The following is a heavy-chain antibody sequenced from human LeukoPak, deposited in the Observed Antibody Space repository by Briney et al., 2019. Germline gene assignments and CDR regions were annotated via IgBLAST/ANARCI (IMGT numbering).Heavy chain of an antibody. CDR1: GFTFSDYY. Sequence: GGSLRHSCAASGFTFSDYYMSWIRQAPGKGLEWVSYISSSSSYTNYADSVKGRFTISRDNAKNSLYLQMNSLRAEDTAVYYCARDGHYDILTGYVVGYFDYWGQGTLVTVSS. V-gene: IGHV3-11*05. CDR3: ARDGHYDILTGYVVGYFDY. D-gene: IGHD3-9*01. J-gene: IGHJ4*02. CDR2: ISSSSSYT.